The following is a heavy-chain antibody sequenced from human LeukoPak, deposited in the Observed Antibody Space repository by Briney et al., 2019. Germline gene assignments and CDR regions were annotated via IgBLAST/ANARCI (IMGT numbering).Heavy chain of an antibody. CDR1: GFIVSSNY. CDR3: ARDKMQPDAFDI. J-gene: IGHJ3*02. Sequence: GGSLRLSCAASGFIVSSNYMSWVRQAPGKGLEWVSLIYSGGDTYYADSVKGRFTLSRDNAKNSLYLQMNSLRAEDTAVYYCARDKMQPDAFDIWGQGTMVTVSS. V-gene: IGHV3-53*01. CDR2: IYSGGDT. D-gene: IGHD6-13*01.